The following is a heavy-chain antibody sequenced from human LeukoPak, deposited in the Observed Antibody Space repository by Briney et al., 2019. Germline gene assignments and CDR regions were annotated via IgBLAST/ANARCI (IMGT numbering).Heavy chain of an antibody. V-gene: IGHV1-8*03. Sequence: ASVKVSCKASGYTFTSYDINWVRQATGQGLEWMGWMNPNSGNTGYAQKFQGRVTITRNTSIRTANMALSSPLSEATAVFYCSRRVRGDIVVVPAAMGGDYYYYYMDVWGKGTTVTVSS. CDR1: GYTFTSYD. CDR3: SRRVRGDIVVVPAAMGGDYYYYYMDV. J-gene: IGHJ6*03. CDR2: MNPNSGNT. D-gene: IGHD2-2*01.